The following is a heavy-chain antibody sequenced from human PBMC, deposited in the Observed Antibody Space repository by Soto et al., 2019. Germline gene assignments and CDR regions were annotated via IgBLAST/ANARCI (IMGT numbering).Heavy chain of an antibody. D-gene: IGHD5-12*01. CDR1: GGTFSSYA. V-gene: IGHV1-69*12. Sequence: QVQLVQSGAEVRQPASSVKVSCKTSGGTFSSYAISWVRQAPGQGLEWMGGIVPIVDTSTYAQKFQGRVTIAEYESTSTVYMELSSLRSDDTAVYYWVSVVAIPGYPDNWGQGTLVTVSS. CDR2: IVPIVDTS. J-gene: IGHJ4*02. CDR3: VSVVAIPGYPDN.